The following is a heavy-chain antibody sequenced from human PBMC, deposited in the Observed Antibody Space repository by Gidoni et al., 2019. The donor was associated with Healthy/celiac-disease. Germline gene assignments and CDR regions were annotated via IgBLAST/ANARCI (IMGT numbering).Heavy chain of an antibody. CDR3: ARDRREPGDYGGGFDY. D-gene: IGHD4-17*01. CDR2: IYYSGST. Sequence: QVQLQELGPGLVKPSETLSLTCTVSGGSISSYYWSWIRQPPGKGLEWIGYIYYSGSTNYNPSLKSRVTISVDTSKNQFSLKLSSVTAADTAVYYCARDRREPGDYGGGFDYWGQGTLVTVSS. J-gene: IGHJ4*02. V-gene: IGHV4-59*01. CDR1: GGSISSYY.